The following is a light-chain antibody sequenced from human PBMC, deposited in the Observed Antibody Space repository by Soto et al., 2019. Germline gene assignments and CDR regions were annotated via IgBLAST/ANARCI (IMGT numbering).Light chain of an antibody. CDR2: WAS. Sequence: DIVMTQSPDSLAVSLGERATINCKSSQSVLYSSNNKNYLAWYQQKPGQPPTLLIYWASTRESGVPDRFSGSGSGTDFTLTISSLRAEDVAVYYCQQYYSPPWTFGQGTKVEIK. V-gene: IGKV4-1*01. CDR1: QSVLYSSNNKNY. CDR3: QQYYSPPWT. J-gene: IGKJ1*01.